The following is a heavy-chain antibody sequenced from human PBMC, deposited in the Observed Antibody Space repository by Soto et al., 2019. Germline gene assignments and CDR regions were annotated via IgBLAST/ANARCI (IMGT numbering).Heavy chain of an antibody. J-gene: IGHJ3*01. Sequence: QVQLQESGPGLVKPSETLSLTCTVSSGSISTYYWSWIRQPPGKGLEWIGYVYYSGYTNYNPSLKRRATISVATYKNQSPPKPASVTAVHTAVYYCVRGLSGEHSWEASQTWGQGTMVTVSS. V-gene: IGHV4-59*01. CDR1: SGSISTYY. D-gene: IGHD1-26*01. CDR2: VYYSGYT. CDR3: VRGLSGEHSWEASQT.